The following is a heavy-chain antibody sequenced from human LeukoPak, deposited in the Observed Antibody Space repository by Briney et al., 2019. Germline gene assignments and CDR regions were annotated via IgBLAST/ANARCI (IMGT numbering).Heavy chain of an antibody. CDR1: GYTFTSFD. V-gene: IGHV1-8*01. D-gene: IGHD7-27*01. J-gene: IGHJ4*02. CDR2: LKSNNGHT. Sequence: ASVKVSCKASGYTFTSFDFNWVRQATGQGLEWMGWLKSNNGHTGYAQKFQGRVTMTRDTSISTAYMELSSLTFEDTAVYYCARGPPNWGMVGYWGQGTLVTVSS. CDR3: ARGPPNWGMVGY.